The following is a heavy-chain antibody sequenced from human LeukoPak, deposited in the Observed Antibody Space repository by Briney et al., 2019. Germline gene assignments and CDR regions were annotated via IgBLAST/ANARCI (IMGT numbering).Heavy chain of an antibody. V-gene: IGHV4-30-4*08. J-gene: IGHJ6*02. CDR3: ARTYYYGSGPSYGMDV. Sequence: PSETLSLTCTVSGGSISSGDYYWSWIRQPPGKGLEWIGYIYYSGSTYYNPSLKSRVTISVDTSKNQFSLKLSSVTAADTAVYYCARTYYYGSGPSYGMDVWGQGTTVTVSS. D-gene: IGHD3-10*01. CDR2: IYYSGST. CDR1: GGSISSGDYY.